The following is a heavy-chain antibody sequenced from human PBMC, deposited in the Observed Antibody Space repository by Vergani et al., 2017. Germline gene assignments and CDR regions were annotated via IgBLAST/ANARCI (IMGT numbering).Heavy chain of an antibody. CDR2: INPKTGDT. D-gene: IGHD1-26*01. J-gene: IGHJ4*02. CDR3: ARDGSSYDPRFDY. Sequence: QVQLVQSGAEVRKPGASVTVSCKTSEYSFIGYYIHWVRQAPGQGLEWMGRINPKTGDTIYAQNFQDRVSMTRETSITTAYMVLRRLRSDDTAVYYCARDGSSYDPRFDYWGQGTLVTVSS. CDR1: EYSFIGYY. V-gene: IGHV1-2*02.